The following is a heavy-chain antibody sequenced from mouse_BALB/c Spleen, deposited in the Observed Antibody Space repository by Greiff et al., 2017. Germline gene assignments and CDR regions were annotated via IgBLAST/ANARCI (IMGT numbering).Heavy chain of an antibody. CDR1: GYTFSSYW. CDR2: ILPGSGST. V-gene: IGHV1-9*01. D-gene: IGHD1-2*01. CDR3: ARGATATGGFAY. J-gene: IGHJ3*01. Sequence: QVTLKESGAELMKPGASVKISCKATGYTFSSYWIEWVKQRPGHGLEWIGEILPGSGSTNYNEKFKGKATFTADTSSNTAYMQLSSLTSEDSAVYYCARGATATGGFAYWGQGTLVTVSA.